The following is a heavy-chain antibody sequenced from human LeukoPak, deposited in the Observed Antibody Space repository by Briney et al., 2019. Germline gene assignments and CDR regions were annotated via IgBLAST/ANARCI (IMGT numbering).Heavy chain of an antibody. V-gene: IGHV3-23*01. Sequence: GGSLRLSCAASGFTFSSYAMSWVRQAPGRGLEWVSAISGSGGSTYYADSVKGRFTISRDNSKNTLYLQMNSLRAEDTAVYYCAKVRRCSGGSCDRYYFDYWGQGTLVTVSS. CDR3: AKVRRCSGGSCDRYYFDY. CDR1: GFTFSSYA. CDR2: ISGSGGST. D-gene: IGHD2-15*01. J-gene: IGHJ4*02.